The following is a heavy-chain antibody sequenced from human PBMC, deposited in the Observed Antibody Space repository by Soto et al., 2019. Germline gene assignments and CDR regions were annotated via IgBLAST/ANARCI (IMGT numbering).Heavy chain of an antibody. CDR3: AKGPERGTSGWFDP. D-gene: IGHD1-1*01. J-gene: IGHJ5*02. V-gene: IGHV3-30*18. Sequence: QVQLVESGGGVVQPGRSLRLSYAASGFTFSSYGMHWVRQAPGKGLEWVAVISYDGSNKYYADSVKGRFTISRDNSKNTLYLQMNSLRAEDTAVYYCAKGPERGTSGWFDPWGQGTLVTVSS. CDR1: GFTFSSYG. CDR2: ISYDGSNK.